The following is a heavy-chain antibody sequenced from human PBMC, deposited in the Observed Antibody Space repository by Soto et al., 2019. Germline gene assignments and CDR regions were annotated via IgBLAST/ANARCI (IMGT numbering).Heavy chain of an antibody. V-gene: IGHV4-34*01. J-gene: IGHJ6*03. CDR3: ARAVYDFWSGNYYYYYMDV. CDR1: GGSFSGYY. Sequence: SETLSLTCAVYGGSFSGYYWSWIRQPPGKGLEWIGEINHSGSTNYNPSLKSRVTISVDTSKNQFSPKLSSVTAADTAVYYCARAVYDFWSGNYYYYYMDVWGKGTTVTVSS. CDR2: INHSGST. D-gene: IGHD3-3*01.